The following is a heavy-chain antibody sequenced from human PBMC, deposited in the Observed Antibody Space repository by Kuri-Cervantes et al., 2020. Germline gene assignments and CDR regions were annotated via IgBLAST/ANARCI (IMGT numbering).Heavy chain of an antibody. CDR2: ISYDGSNK. CDR1: GFTFSSYG. CDR3: AGGRRPYYYDSPGDY. Sequence: GESLKISCAASGFTFSSYGMHWVRQAPGKGLEWVAVISYDGSNKYYADSVKGRFTISRDNSKDTLYVQLSSLRIEDTAVYYCAGGRRPYYYDSPGDYWGQGTLVTVSS. J-gene: IGHJ4*02. V-gene: IGHV3-30*03. D-gene: IGHD3-22*01.